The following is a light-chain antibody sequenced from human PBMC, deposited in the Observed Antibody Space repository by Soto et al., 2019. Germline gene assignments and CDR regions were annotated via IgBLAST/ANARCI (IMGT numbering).Light chain of an antibody. V-gene: IGLV2-14*01. CDR1: SSDVGGYKY. CDR3: SSYTTISTLVL. CDR2: EVS. J-gene: IGLJ2*01. Sequence: QSVLSQPASVSGSPGQSITISCTGTSSDVGGYKYVSWYQQHPGKAPKLMIYEVSNRPPGVSNRFSGSKSGNTAALSISGLQAEDDADYYCSSYTTISTLVLFGGGTKVTVL.